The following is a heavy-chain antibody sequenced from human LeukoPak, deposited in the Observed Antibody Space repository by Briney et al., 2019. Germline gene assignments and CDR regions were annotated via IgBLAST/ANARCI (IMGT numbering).Heavy chain of an antibody. CDR2: IYYSETT. CDR3: ARQRADYYYYYVDV. CDR1: GGSINTANYY. V-gene: IGHV4-39*01. J-gene: IGHJ6*03. Sequence: RPSETLSLTCTVSGGSINTANYYWSWLRQPPGKGLEWIGSIYYSETTYDNPSLKSRVTISIETSKNQFSLRLSSVTASDTAVYYCARQRADYYYYYVDVWGEGTTVAVS.